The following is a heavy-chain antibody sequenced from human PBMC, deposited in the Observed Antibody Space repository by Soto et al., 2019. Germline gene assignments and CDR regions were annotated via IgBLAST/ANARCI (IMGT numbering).Heavy chain of an antibody. CDR1: GYTFTSYG. Sequence: ASVKVSCKASGYTFTSYGISWVRQAPGQGLEWMGWISAYNGNTNYAQKLQGRVTMTTDTSTSTAYMELRSLRSDDTAVYYCARHWYYDFWSGYQISQVGYFDYWGKGTLVTVSS. V-gene: IGHV1-18*01. J-gene: IGHJ4*02. CDR2: ISAYNGNT. D-gene: IGHD3-3*01. CDR3: ARHWYYDFWSGYQISQVGYFDY.